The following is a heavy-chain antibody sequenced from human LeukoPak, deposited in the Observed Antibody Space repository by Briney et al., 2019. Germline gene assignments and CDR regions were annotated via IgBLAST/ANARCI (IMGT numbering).Heavy chain of an antibody. CDR2: IYYSGST. J-gene: IGHJ3*02. V-gene: IGHV4-59*08. Sequence: PSETLSLTCTVSGGSISSYYWSWIRQPPGKGLEWIGYIYYSGSTNYNPSLKSRVTISVDTSKNQFSLKLSSVTAADTAVYYCARHLGATRAFDIWGQGTMVTVSS. D-gene: IGHD1-26*01. CDR1: GGSISSYY. CDR3: ARHLGATRAFDI.